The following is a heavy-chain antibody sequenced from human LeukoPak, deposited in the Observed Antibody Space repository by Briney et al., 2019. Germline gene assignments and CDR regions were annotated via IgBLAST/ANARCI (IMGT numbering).Heavy chain of an antibody. J-gene: IGHJ4*02. D-gene: IGHD1-1*01. Sequence: GESLKISCKGSGYSLTSYWIGWVRKMPGKGLEWMGIIYPGDSDTRYSPSFQGQVTISADKSVNTAYLQWSSLKASDSAMYYCARSGWNQWKYFDYWGQGTLVTVSS. V-gene: IGHV5-51*01. CDR2: IYPGDSDT. CDR3: ARSGWNQWKYFDY. CDR1: GYSLTSYW.